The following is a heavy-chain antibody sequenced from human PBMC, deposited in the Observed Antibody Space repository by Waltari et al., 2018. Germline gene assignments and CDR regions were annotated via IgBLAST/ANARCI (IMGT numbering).Heavy chain of an antibody. D-gene: IGHD3-3*01. Sequence: QVQLVESGGGVVQPGRSLRLSCAASGFTFSSYAMHWVRQAPGKGLEWVAVISYDGSNKYYADSVKGRFTISRDNSKNTLYLQMNSLRAEDTAVYYCARDRATYYDLWSGHYYYYGMDVWGQGTTVTVSS. CDR3: ARDRATYYDLWSGHYYYYGMDV. V-gene: IGHV3-30-3*01. CDR2: ISYDGSNK. CDR1: GFTFSSYA. J-gene: IGHJ6*02.